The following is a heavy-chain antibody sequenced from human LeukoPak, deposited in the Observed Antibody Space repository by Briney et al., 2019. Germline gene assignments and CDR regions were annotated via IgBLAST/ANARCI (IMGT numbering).Heavy chain of an antibody. J-gene: IGHJ4*02. Sequence: PGGSLRLSCAASGFNFNNFAMSWVRQAPGKGLEWLSAMTGPADTTYYAESVKGRVTISRDYSKSMVFLQMNSLRVEDTAIYYCAKGAEIDHWGQGTLVTVSS. CDR1: GFNFNNFA. CDR3: AKGAEIDH. V-gene: IGHV3-23*01. CDR2: MTGPADTT.